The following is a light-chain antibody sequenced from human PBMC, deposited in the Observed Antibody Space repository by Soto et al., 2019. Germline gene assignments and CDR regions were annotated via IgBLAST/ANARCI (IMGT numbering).Light chain of an antibody. V-gene: IGLV2-14*01. Sequence: QSALTQPASVSGSPGQSITISCTGTSSDVGGYNYVSWYLQHPGKAPKPMIYEVSNRPSGVSNRFSGSKSGNTASLTISGLQAEDEADYYCSSYTSSTTYVFGTGTKLTVL. CDR1: SSDVGGYNY. CDR2: EVS. CDR3: SSYTSSTTYV. J-gene: IGLJ1*01.